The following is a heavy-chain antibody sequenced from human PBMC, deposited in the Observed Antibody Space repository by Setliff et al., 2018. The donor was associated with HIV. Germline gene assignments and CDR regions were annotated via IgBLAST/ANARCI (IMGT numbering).Heavy chain of an antibody. D-gene: IGHD3-10*01. CDR2: IYHSGST. CDR1: GGSISSGGYS. J-gene: IGHJ4*02. CDR3: ARGVGPSSLITMVTFLGY. V-gene: IGHV4-30-2*01. Sequence: PSETLSLTCAVSGGSISSGGYSWSWIRQPPGKSLEWIGYIYHSGSTYYNPSLKSRVTISVDRSKNQFSLKLSYVTAADTAVYYCARGVGPSSLITMVTFLGYWGQGTLVTVSS.